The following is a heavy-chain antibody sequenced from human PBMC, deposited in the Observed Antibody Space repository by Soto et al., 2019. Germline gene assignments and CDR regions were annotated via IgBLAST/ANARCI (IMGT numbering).Heavy chain of an antibody. Sequence: QVQLVESGGGVVQPGRSLRLSCAASGFTFSSYGMHWVRQAPGKGLEWVAVISYDGSNKYYADSVKGRFTISRDNSKNTLYLQMNSLRAEDTAVYYCAKPVTFGGVVGFDYWGQGTLVTVSS. CDR2: ISYDGSNK. D-gene: IGHD3-16*02. CDR1: GFTFSSYG. J-gene: IGHJ4*02. CDR3: AKPVTFGGVVGFDY. V-gene: IGHV3-30*18.